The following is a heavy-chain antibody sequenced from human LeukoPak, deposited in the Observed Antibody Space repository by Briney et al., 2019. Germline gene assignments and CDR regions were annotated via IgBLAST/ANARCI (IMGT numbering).Heavy chain of an antibody. J-gene: IGHJ4*02. CDR2: ISSSSSTI. D-gene: IGHD3-9*01. Sequence: GGSLRLSCAASGFTFSSYSMNWVRQAPGKGLEWVSYISSSSSTIYYADAVKGRFTISRDNSKNTDYLQMNGLRPDDTATYYCARAILLTGSEYYFDSWGQGTVVTVSS. CDR3: ARAILLTGSEYYFDS. V-gene: IGHV3-48*01. CDR1: GFTFSSYS.